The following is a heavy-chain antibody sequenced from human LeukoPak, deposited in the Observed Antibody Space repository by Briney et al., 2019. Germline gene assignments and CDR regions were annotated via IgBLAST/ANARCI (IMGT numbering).Heavy chain of an antibody. CDR1: GFTFSSYA. Sequence: HPGGSLRLSCAASGFTFSSYAMSWVRQAPGKGLEWVSYISSSGTTIYYADSVKGRFTISRDNAKNSLFLQMNSLRAEDTAVYYCARMYSSWYADYWGQGTLVTVSS. CDR3: ARMYSSWYADY. J-gene: IGHJ4*02. V-gene: IGHV3-48*04. CDR2: ISSSGTTI. D-gene: IGHD6-13*01.